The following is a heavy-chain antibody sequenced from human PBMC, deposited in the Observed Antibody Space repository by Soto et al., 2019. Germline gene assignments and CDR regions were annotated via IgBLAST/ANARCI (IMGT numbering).Heavy chain of an antibody. D-gene: IGHD1-26*01. CDR1: GDSVSTNGAT. J-gene: IGHJ4*02. CDR3: ARDPPDFNSGFDS. V-gene: IGHV6-1*01. Sequence: SQTLSLPCAICGDSVSTNGATWNWIRQSPSRGLEWLGRAYYRSRWQYDYATSVRSRITINPDTSKNQFSLQLSSVTPEDTAVYYCARDPPDFNSGFDSWGQGSLVTVSS. CDR2: AYYRSRWQY.